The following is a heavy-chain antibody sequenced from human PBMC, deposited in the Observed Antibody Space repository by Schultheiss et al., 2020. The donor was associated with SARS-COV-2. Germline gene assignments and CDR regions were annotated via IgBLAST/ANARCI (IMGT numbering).Heavy chain of an antibody. CDR1: GGSFSGYY. CDR3: AGVVTGN. V-gene: IGHV4-34*01. CDR2: INHSGST. J-gene: IGHJ4*02. Sequence: GSLRLSCAVYGGSFSGYYWSWIRQPPGKGLEWIGEINHSGSTNYNPSLKSRVTISVDTSKNQFSLKLSSVTAADTAVYYCAGVVTGNWGQGTLVTVSS. D-gene: IGHD4-23*01.